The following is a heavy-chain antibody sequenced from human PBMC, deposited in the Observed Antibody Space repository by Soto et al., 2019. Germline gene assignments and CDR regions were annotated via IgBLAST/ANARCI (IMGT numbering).Heavy chain of an antibody. CDR2: IDPSDSYT. V-gene: IGHV5-10-1*01. Sequence: GESLKISCKGSGYSFTSYWIGWVRQMPGKGLEWMGRIDPSDSYTNYSPSFQGHVTISADKSISTAYLQWSSLKASDTAMYYCARRRVAVAGTYYYYYYGMDFWGQGITVTVAS. J-gene: IGHJ6*02. CDR1: GYSFTSYW. CDR3: ARRRVAVAGTYYYYYYGMDF. D-gene: IGHD6-19*01.